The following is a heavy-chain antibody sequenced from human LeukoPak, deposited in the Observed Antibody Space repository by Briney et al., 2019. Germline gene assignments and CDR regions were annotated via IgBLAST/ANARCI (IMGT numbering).Heavy chain of an antibody. J-gene: IGHJ4*02. V-gene: IGHV1-18*01. D-gene: IGHD5-18*01. Sequence: ASVKVSCMTSGYTFTKYGFVWVRQALLTGLEWLGWISAFRGRPNYAQNVRDRVTLTTDASTSTAHMKLRNLRSDDTAVYFCARSAYSFGYHYYDYWGQGTLVTVSS. CDR1: GYTFTKYG. CDR3: ARSAYSFGYHYYDY. CDR2: ISAFRGRP.